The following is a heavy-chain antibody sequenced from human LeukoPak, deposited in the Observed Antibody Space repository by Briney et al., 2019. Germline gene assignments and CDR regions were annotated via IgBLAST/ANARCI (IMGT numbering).Heavy chain of an antibody. V-gene: IGHV5-51*01. CDR3: ARLTSTSRGVPDAKDWFDP. CDR1: GYSFINYW. CDR2: IYPGDSDI. J-gene: IGHJ5*02. D-gene: IGHD2-2*01. Sequence: GESLKISCEVSGYSFINYWIGWVRQMPGKGLEWMGTIYPGDSDIRYSPSFQGQVSISADQSPSTAYVQSSSLKASDTAIYYCARLTSTSRGVPDAKDWFDPWGQGTLVTVSS.